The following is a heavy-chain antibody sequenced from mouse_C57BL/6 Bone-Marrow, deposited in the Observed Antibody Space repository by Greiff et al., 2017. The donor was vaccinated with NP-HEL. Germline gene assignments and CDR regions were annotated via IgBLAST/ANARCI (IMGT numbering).Heavy chain of an antibody. D-gene: IGHD2-3*01. V-gene: IGHV1-80*01. J-gene: IGHJ3*01. Sequence: QVQLQQSGAELVKPGASVKISCKASGYAFSSYWMNWVKQRPGKGLEWIGQIYPGDGDTNYNGKFKGKATLTADKSSSPAYMQLSSLTSEDSAVYFCARGGYDGYSFFAYWGQGTLVTVSA. CDR3: ARGGYDGYSFFAY. CDR2: IYPGDGDT. CDR1: GYAFSSYW.